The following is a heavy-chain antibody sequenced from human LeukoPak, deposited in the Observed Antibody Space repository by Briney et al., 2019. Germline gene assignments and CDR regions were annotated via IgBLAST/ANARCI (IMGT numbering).Heavy chain of an antibody. Sequence: GGSLRLSCAASGFSFSSHWMTWVRQAPGKGLEWVANIKQDEGERYYVDSVKGRFTISRDNAKNSLYLQMNSLRVEDTAVYYCARGRGLDVWGKGTTVTVSS. J-gene: IGHJ6*04. V-gene: IGHV3-7*01. CDR1: GFSFSSHW. CDR3: ARGRGLDV. CDR2: IKQDEGER.